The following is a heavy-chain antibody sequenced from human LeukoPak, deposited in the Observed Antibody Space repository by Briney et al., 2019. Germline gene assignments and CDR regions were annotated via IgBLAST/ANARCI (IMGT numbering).Heavy chain of an antibody. CDR3: AKRYTSGWYQYYFDC. CDR1: GFTFSSYA. CDR2: ISGSGDST. V-gene: IGHV3-23*01. D-gene: IGHD6-13*01. J-gene: IGHJ4*02. Sequence: PGGSLRLSCAASGFTFSSYAMSWVRLPPGKGLEWVSAISGSGDSTYYADSVKGRFTISRGNSKGTLYLQMNSLRAEDTAVYYCAKRYTSGWYQYYFDCWGQGTLVTVSS.